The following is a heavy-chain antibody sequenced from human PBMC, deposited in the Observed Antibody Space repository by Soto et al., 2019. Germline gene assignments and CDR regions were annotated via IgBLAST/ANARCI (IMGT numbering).Heavy chain of an antibody. CDR3: ARMERSKEGLAVYYYDY. V-gene: IGHV4-59*01. CDR1: GGSINDYY. CDR2: LFYTGSV. D-gene: IGHD3-3*02. J-gene: IGHJ4*02. Sequence: SETLSLTCTVSGGSINDYYWVWIRQPPGKGLEWIGSLFYTGSVDYNPSLNSRVTISLASSKNQFSLNLTSATAADTAVYYCARMERSKEGLAVYYYDYWGQGTLVTVSS.